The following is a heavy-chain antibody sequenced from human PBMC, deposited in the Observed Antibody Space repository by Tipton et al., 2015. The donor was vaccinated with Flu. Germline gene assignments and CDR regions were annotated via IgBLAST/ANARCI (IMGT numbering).Heavy chain of an antibody. J-gene: IGHJ4*02. D-gene: IGHD7-27*01. V-gene: IGHV4-38-2*01. Sequence: LRLSCAVSGYSISSGYYWGWIRQPPGKGLEWIGTIFHSGTTYYNASLNSRITMAVDSSKNQFSLKLNSVTAADTAVYYCARGANWFYDYWGQGTLVSVSS. CDR2: IFHSGTT. CDR1: GYSISSGYY. CDR3: ARGANWFYDY.